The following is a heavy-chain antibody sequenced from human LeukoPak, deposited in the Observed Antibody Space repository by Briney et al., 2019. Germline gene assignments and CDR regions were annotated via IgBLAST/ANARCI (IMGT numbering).Heavy chain of an antibody. Sequence: SETLSLTCTVSGGSISSGSYYWSWIRQPAGKGLEWIGRIYTSGSTNYNLSLKSRVTISLNTSKNQFSLKLSSVTAADTAMYYCARRATTGLRTFDIWGQGTMVTVSS. D-gene: IGHD1-26*01. V-gene: IGHV4-61*02. CDR3: ARRATTGLRTFDI. CDR1: GGSISSGSYY. J-gene: IGHJ3*02. CDR2: IYTSGST.